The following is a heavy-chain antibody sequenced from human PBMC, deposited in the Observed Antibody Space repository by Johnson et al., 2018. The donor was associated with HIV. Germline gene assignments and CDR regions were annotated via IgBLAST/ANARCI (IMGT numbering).Heavy chain of an antibody. Sequence: EVQLVESGGGLVQPGGSLRLSCATTGFTFSTYWMTWVRQTPGKGLEWVADIKGDGNEKYYAYSVKGRFTISRDNAKNSLYLQMHSLRAEDTAVYYCAKDQYYDILIGYVMTWGQGTMVTVSS. J-gene: IGHJ3*01. CDR2: IKGDGNEK. D-gene: IGHD3-9*01. CDR3: AKDQYYDILIGYVMT. V-gene: IGHV3-7*05. CDR1: GFTFSTYW.